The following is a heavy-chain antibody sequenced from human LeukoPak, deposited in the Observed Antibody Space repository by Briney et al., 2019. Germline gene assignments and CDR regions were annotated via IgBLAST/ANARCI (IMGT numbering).Heavy chain of an antibody. D-gene: IGHD3-10*01. CDR1: GGSIYGFY. V-gene: IGHV4-59*01. Sequence: SETLSLTCTVSGGSIYGFYWSWIRQFPEKGLEWIGYVYFSGSTNYNPSLESRVTISIDTSKNQFSLKLSSVTAADTAVYYCAKDPLGVRGVIHPPHYFDYWGQGTLVTVSS. CDR2: VYFSGST. J-gene: IGHJ4*02. CDR3: AKDPLGVRGVIHPPHYFDY.